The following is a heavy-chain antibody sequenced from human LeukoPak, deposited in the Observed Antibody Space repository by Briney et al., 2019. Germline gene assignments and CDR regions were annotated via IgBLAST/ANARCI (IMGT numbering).Heavy chain of an antibody. D-gene: IGHD2-15*01. CDR1: GFTFSSYG. J-gene: IGHJ4*02. Sequence: PGGSLRLSCAASGFTFSSYGMHWVRQAPGKGLEWVAFIRYDGSNKYYADSAKGRFTISRDNSKNTLYLQMNSLRTEDTAVYFCAKEHCSGGSCYSDYWGQGTLVTVSS. V-gene: IGHV3-30*02. CDR2: IRYDGSNK. CDR3: AKEHCSGGSCYSDY.